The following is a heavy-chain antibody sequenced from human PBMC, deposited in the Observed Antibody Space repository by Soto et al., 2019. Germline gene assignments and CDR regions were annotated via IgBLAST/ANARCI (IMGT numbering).Heavy chain of an antibody. V-gene: IGHV3-23*01. CDR2: SSASGGST. D-gene: IGHD6-19*01. CDR3: AKDGQWLDAQFDY. Sequence: RLSCTASGFTFSSSAMSWVRQAPGKGLEWVSISSASGGSTYHADSVKGRFSISRDNSKNTLYLQMTRLRTEDTAVYYCAKDGQWLDAQFDYWGQGALVTVSS. CDR1: GFTFSSSA. J-gene: IGHJ4*02.